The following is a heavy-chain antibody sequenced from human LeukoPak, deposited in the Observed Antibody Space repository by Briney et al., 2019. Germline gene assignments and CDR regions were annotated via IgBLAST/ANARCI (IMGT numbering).Heavy chain of an antibody. V-gene: IGHV3-23*01. CDR1: GLTFSSYV. CDR3: AKVGFSEMEWILYSDH. J-gene: IGHJ4*02. CDR2: ISGSSGHT. Sequence: PGGSQILFCAASGLTFSSYVMSWVRQAPGKGLEWVSAISGSSGHTYYADSVKGRFTISSDNSKNTLYLQMNSLRAEDTAVYYCAKVGFSEMEWILYSDHWGRGTGVTVSS. D-gene: IGHD3-3*01.